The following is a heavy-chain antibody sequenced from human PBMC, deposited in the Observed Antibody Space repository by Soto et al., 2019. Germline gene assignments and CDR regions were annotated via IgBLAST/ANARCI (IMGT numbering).Heavy chain of an antibody. CDR1: GYTFISYG. J-gene: IGHJ4*02. D-gene: IGHD4-17*01. Sequence: QVQLVQSGAEVKKPGASVKVSCKASGYTFISYGISWVRQAPGQGLEWMGWISPYNGNTNYVQKVQGRVTMTTDTSTRTAYMELRSLRSDDTAVYYCARDPYGDYVGGVFDYWGQGTLFTVSS. V-gene: IGHV1-18*04. CDR2: ISPYNGNT. CDR3: ARDPYGDYVGGVFDY.